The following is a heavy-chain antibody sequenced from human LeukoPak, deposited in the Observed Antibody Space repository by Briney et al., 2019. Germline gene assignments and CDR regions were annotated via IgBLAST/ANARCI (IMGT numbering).Heavy chain of an antibody. CDR2: IYYTGST. Sequence: SETLSLTCTVSDGSISGHFWSWIRQPPGKGLEWIAYIYYTGSTSYNPSFKSRASISVDASKNQFSLKVNSVTAADTAVCYCAGQGRTDYGPFDYWGQGTLVIVSS. D-gene: IGHD4-17*01. CDR3: AGQGRTDYGPFDY. V-gene: IGHV4-59*11. J-gene: IGHJ4*02. CDR1: DGSISGHF.